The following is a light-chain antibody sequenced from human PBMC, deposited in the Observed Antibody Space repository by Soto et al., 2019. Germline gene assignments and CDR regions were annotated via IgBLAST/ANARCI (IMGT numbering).Light chain of an antibody. Sequence: QSALTQPASVSGSPGQSITISCTGTSSDVGGYNYVSWYQQHPGKAPKLMIYEVSTRPSGVSNRFSGSKSGNTASLTISGLQAEDEADYYCSSYTSSSTRGFGGGTKLTVL. CDR1: SSDVGGYNY. J-gene: IGLJ3*02. CDR2: EVS. CDR3: SSYTSSSTRG. V-gene: IGLV2-14*01.